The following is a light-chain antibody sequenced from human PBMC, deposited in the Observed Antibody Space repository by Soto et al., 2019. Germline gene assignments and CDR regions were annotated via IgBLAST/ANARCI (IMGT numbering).Light chain of an antibody. CDR2: EAS. Sequence: QSALTQPASVSGSPGQPITISCTGTSSDVGGYNYVSWYQHHPGKAPKLMIYEASNRPSGVSNRFSGSKSGNTASLTISGLQAEDEADYYCSSYASSTTLVFGTGTKLTVL. CDR1: SSDVGGYNY. V-gene: IGLV2-14*01. CDR3: SSYASSTTLV. J-gene: IGLJ1*01.